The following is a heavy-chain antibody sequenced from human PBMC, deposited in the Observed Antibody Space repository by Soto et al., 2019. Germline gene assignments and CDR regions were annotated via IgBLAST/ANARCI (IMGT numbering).Heavy chain of an antibody. CDR3: ASLPAPVDF. Sequence: GRSPRLACVASGFTFSSYLMHWLRQAPGRELVWVSEIDTDGNSRNYAESVNGRFTIPRDNAKNTLYPQMNSLTAEDTAVYFSASLPAPVDFCGRGTLVTFYS. CDR2: IDTDGNSR. V-gene: IGHV3-74*01. D-gene: IGHD2-2*01. J-gene: IGHJ4*02. CDR1: GFTFSSYL.